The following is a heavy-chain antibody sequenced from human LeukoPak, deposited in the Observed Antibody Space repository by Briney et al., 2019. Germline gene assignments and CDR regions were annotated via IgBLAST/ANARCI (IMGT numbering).Heavy chain of an antibody. J-gene: IGHJ5*02. D-gene: IGHD2-2*01. CDR2: INPNSGGT. CDR3: ARVEYQLLTINWFDP. CDR1: GYTFTKYA. V-gene: IGHV1-2*02. Sequence: ASVKVSCKASGYTFTKYAVNWVRQAPGQGLQWMGWINPNSGGTNYAQKFQGRVTMTRDTSISTAYMELSRLRSDDTAVYYCARVEYQLLTINWFDPWGQGTLVTVSS.